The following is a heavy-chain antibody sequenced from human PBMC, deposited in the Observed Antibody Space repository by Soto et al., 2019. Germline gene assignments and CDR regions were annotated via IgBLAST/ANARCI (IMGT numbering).Heavy chain of an antibody. CDR1: GFTFSTYW. Sequence: GGSLRLSCAASGFTFSTYWMHWVRQAPGKGLVWVSRTNTDGSSTTYADSVEGRFTISRDNAKNTLYLQMNSLRAEDTAVYYCARGTRVIPAESDFDYWGQGTLVTGSS. CDR2: TNTDGSST. CDR3: ARGTRVIPAESDFDY. J-gene: IGHJ4*02. D-gene: IGHD2-2*01. V-gene: IGHV3-74*01.